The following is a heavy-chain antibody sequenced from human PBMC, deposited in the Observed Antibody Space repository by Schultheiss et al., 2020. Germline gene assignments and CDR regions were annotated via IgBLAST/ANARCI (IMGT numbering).Heavy chain of an antibody. Sequence: SETLSLTCTVSGGSISSGSYYWSWIRQPPGKGLEWIGEINHSGSTNYNPSLKSRVTISVDTSKNQFSLKLSSVTAADTAVYYCAATSSSHHFDYWGQGTLVTVSS. V-gene: IGHV4-39*07. CDR2: INHSGST. J-gene: IGHJ4*02. CDR1: GGSISSGSYY. CDR3: AATSSSHHFDY. D-gene: IGHD6-13*01.